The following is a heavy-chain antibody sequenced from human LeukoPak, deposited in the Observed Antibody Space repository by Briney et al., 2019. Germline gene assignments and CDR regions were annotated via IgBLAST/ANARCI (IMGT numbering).Heavy chain of an antibody. CDR3: ARQTYSSSSLGPSDY. Sequence: GGSLRLSCAASGFTFSSYGMHWVRQAPGKGLEWVAVIWYDGSNKYYADSVKGRFTISRDNSKNTLYLQMNSPRAEDTAVYYCARQTYSSSSLGPSDYWGQGTLVTVSS. CDR1: GFTFSSYG. V-gene: IGHV3-33*01. CDR2: IWYDGSNK. D-gene: IGHD6-6*01. J-gene: IGHJ4*02.